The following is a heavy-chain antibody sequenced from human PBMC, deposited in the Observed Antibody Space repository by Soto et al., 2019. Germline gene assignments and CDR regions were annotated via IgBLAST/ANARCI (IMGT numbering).Heavy chain of an antibody. Sequence: EVQVVESGGDLVQPGGSLRLSCVVSGFTFSDFWMSWVRQAPGKVLDWVANIKHDGSETYYVGSVEGRFTISRDNTKDSLYLQMNSLRAEDTAVYYCAIGGSWGPDFWGQGTLVTVSS. CDR1: GFTFSDFW. J-gene: IGHJ4*02. CDR3: AIGGSWGPDF. D-gene: IGHD2-15*01. V-gene: IGHV3-7*01. CDR2: IKHDGSET.